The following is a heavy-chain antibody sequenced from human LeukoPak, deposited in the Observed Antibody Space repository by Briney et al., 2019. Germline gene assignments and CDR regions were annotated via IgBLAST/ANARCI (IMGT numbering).Heavy chain of an antibody. D-gene: IGHD3-9*01. CDR3: ARGVVLRYFDWLLNNWFDP. CDR1: GGSISSGGYS. CDR2: IYHSGST. J-gene: IGHJ5*02. Sequence: KSSETLSLTCAVSGGSISSGGYSWSWIRRPPGKGLEWIGYIYHSGSTYYNPSLKSRVTISVDRSKNQFSLKLSSVTAADTAVYYCARGVVLRYFDWLLNNWFDPWGQGTLVTVSS. V-gene: IGHV4-30-2*01.